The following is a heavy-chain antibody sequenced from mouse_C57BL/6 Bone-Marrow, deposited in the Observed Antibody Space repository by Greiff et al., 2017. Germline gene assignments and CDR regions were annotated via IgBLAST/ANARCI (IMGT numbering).Heavy chain of an antibody. V-gene: IGHV7-1*01. CDR3: ARDACYDYCAMDY. CDR1: GFTFSDFY. J-gene: IGHJ4*01. Sequence: EVKLVESGGGLVQSGRSLRLSCATSGFTFSDFYMEWVRPAPGKGLEWIAASRNKANDYTTEYSASVKGRFIVSRDTSQSILYLQMNALRAEDTAIYYCARDACYDYCAMDYWGQGTSVTVSS. CDR2: SRNKANDYTT.